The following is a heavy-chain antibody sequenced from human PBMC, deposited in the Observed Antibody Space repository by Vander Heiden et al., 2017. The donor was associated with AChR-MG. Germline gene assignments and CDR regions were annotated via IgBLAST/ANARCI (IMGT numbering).Heavy chain of an antibody. CDR2: INHSGST. CDR1: GGSFSGYY. Sequence: QVQLQQWGAGLLKSSETLSLTCAVYGGSFSGYYWSWIRQPPGKGLEWIGEINHSGSTNYNPSLRSRVTISVDTSKNHFSLKLSSVTAADTAVYFCARAFPITIFGVDLYYYYYMDVWGKGTTVTVSS. CDR3: ARAFPITIFGVDLYYYYYMDV. D-gene: IGHD3-3*01. V-gene: IGHV4-34*01. J-gene: IGHJ6*03.